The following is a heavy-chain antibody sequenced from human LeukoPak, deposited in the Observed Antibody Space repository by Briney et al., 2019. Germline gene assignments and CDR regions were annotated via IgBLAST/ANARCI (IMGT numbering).Heavy chain of an antibody. Sequence: GGSLRLPCAASGFTFDDYAMHWVRQAPGKGLEWVSGISWNSGSIGYADSVKGRFTISRDNAKNSLYLQMNSLRAEDTALYYCAKGGGPRYYYYMDVWGKGTTVTISS. D-gene: IGHD3-16*01. CDR3: AKGGGPRYYYYMDV. V-gene: IGHV3-9*01. CDR2: ISWNSGSI. CDR1: GFTFDDYA. J-gene: IGHJ6*03.